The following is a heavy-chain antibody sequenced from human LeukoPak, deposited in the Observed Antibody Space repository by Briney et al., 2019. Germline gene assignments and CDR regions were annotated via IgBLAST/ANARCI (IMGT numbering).Heavy chain of an antibody. D-gene: IGHD6-19*01. Sequence: GGSLRLSCAASGFTFSSYSMNWVRQAPGKGLEWVSSISSSSSYIYYADSVKGRFTISRDNAKKSLYLQMNSLRAEDTAVYYCAREIAVAGNSFDYWGQGTLVTVSS. CDR1: GFTFSSYS. V-gene: IGHV3-21*01. J-gene: IGHJ4*02. CDR2: ISSSSSYI. CDR3: AREIAVAGNSFDY.